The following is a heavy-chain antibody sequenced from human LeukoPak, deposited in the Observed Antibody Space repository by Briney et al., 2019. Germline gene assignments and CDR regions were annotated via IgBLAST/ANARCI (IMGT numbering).Heavy chain of an antibody. CDR3: ARGMGMDYYFDY. CDR1: GFTFSCCT. Sequence: GGSLRLSCAASGFTFSCCTMNWVRQAPGEGLEWLSSISTSSNDIYYADSVKGRFTISRDNAKNSLYLQMNSLRAEDTAVYYCARGMGMDYYFDYWGQGTLVTVSS. V-gene: IGHV3-21*01. J-gene: IGHJ4*02. CDR2: ISTSSNDI. D-gene: IGHD3/OR15-3a*01.